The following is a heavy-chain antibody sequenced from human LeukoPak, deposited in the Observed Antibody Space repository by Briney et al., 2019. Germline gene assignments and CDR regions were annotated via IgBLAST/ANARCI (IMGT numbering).Heavy chain of an antibody. D-gene: IGHD2-15*01. V-gene: IGHV3-53*04. CDR1: GFTVSSNY. J-gene: IGHJ6*02. Sequence: GGSLRLSCAASGFTVSSNYMSWVRQAPGKGLEWVSVIYSGGSTYYADSVKGRFTISRHNSKNTLYLQMNSLRAEDTAVYYCAREVVVVVAATRYYYYGMDVWGQGTTVTVSS. CDR3: AREVVVVVAATRYYYYGMDV. CDR2: IYSGGST.